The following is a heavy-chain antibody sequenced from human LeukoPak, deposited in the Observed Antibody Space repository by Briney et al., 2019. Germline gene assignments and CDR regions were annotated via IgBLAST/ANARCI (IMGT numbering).Heavy chain of an antibody. Sequence: GASVKVSCKASGYTFTGYYMHWVRQAPGQGLEWMGWINPNSGGTNYAQKFQGRVTMTRDTSISTAYMELSRLRSDDTAVYYCARAGVPAAIPAAEYFQHWGQGTLVTVSS. CDR1: GYTFTGYY. CDR2: INPNSGGT. D-gene: IGHD2-2*01. V-gene: IGHV1-2*02. CDR3: ARAGVPAAIPAAEYFQH. J-gene: IGHJ1*01.